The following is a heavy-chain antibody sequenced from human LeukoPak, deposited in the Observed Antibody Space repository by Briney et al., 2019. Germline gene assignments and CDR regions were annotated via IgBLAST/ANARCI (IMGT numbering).Heavy chain of an antibody. CDR1: GFSFSDYY. V-gene: IGHV3-11*03. D-gene: IGHD3-10*01. Sequence: GGSLRLSCAASGFSFSDYYMSWIRQAPGKGLECVSYISTTSSYTNYADSVKGRFTISRDNSKNTLYLQMNSLRAGDTAIYHCAKIGVIGNWYYDVWGRGTLVTVSS. J-gene: IGHJ2*01. CDR2: ISTTSSYT. CDR3: AKIGVIGNWYYDV.